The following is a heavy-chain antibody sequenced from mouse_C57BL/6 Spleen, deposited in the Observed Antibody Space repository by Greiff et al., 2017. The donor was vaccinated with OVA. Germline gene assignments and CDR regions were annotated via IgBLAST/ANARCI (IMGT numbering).Heavy chain of an antibody. J-gene: IGHJ3*01. Sequence: QVQLQQPGAELVRPGSSVKLSCKASGYTFTSYWMHWVKQRPIQGLEWIGNIDPSDSETHYNQKFKDKATLTVDKSSSTAYMQLSSLTSEDSAVYYCARSRYDYDPWFAYWGQGTLVTVSA. CDR3: ARSRYDYDPWFAY. CDR2: IDPSDSET. V-gene: IGHV1-52*01. D-gene: IGHD2-4*01. CDR1: GYTFTSYW.